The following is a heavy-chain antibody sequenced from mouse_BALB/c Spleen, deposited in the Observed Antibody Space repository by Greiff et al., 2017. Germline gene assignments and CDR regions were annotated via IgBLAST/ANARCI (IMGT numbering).Heavy chain of an antibody. V-gene: IGHV2-6-7*01. CDR1: GFSLTGYG. J-gene: IGHJ4*01. CDR3: ARAPIYYDYDGSMDY. CDR2: IWGDGST. Sequence: QVQLKESGPGLVAPSQSLSITCTVSGFSLTGYGVNWVRQPPGKGLEWLGMIWGDGSTDYNSALKSRLSTSKDNSKSQVFLKMNSLQTDDTARYYCARAPIYYDYDGSMDYWGQGTSVTVSS. D-gene: IGHD2-4*01.